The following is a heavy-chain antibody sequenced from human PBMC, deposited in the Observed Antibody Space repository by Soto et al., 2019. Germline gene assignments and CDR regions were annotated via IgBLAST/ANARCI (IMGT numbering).Heavy chain of an antibody. CDR2: IYPDDSDT. CDR3: ARPYCSCSNCPNYYHLGMYL. D-gene: IGHD2-2*01. CDR1: GYTFTSYW. V-gene: IGHV5-51*01. J-gene: IGHJ6*02. Sequence: HEESLKISCRGSGYTFTSYWIAWVRQRPGKGLEWLGIIYPDDSDTRYSPSFQGQVTISADKSINTAYLQWSSLKASDTATYYCARPYCSCSNCPNYYHLGMYLSRQGATVTVSS.